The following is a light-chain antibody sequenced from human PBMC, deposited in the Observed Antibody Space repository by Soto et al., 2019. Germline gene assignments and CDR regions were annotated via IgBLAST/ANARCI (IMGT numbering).Light chain of an antibody. V-gene: IGKV3-15*01. J-gene: IGKJ1*01. CDR1: QSVSSN. CDR2: GAS. CDR3: QQYNNWPPWRT. Sequence: EIVMTQSPATLSVSPGERATLSCRASQSVSSNLAWYQQKPGQAPRLLIYGASTRATGIPARFSGSGSGTEFTLNISSLQSEDFAVYYCQQYNNWPPWRTFGQGTKVEIK.